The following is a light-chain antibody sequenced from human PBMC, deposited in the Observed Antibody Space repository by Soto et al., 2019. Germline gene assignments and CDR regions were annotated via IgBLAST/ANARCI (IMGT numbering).Light chain of an antibody. Sequence: ALTHPASVSGAPGQSITIPCTGSSNDIGDYNYVSWYQQHPGKAPQLLIFEVYNRPAGVSNRFSGSKSGNTASLTISGLQPGDEGDYYCSSYSSSNTLYVFGGGTKVTVL. CDR3: SSYSSSNTLYV. V-gene: IGLV2-14*01. J-gene: IGLJ1*01. CDR1: SNDIGDYNY. CDR2: EVY.